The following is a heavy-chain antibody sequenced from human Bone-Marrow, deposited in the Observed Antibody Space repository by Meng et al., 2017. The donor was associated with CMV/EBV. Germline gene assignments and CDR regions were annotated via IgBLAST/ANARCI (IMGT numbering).Heavy chain of an antibody. Sequence: SVKVSCKASGGTFSSYAISWVRQAPGQGLEWMGGIIPILGIANYAQKFQGRVTITADKSTSTAYMELSSLRSEDTAVYYCARTVVPAGGYYYYYGMDVWGQGTTVTVSS. CDR2: IIPILGIA. CDR1: GGTFSSYA. J-gene: IGHJ6*02. CDR3: ARTVVPAGGYYYYYGMDV. V-gene: IGHV1-69*10. D-gene: IGHD2-2*01.